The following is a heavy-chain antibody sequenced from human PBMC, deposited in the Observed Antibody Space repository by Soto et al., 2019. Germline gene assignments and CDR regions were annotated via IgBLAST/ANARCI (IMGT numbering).Heavy chain of an antibody. D-gene: IGHD5-18*01. CDR3: ARDAVWGTAMVLWYFDL. J-gene: IGHJ2*01. CDR2: ISYDGSNK. CDR1: GFTFNNYA. Sequence: QVQLVESGGGVVQPGRSLRLSCAASGFTFNNYAMHWVRQAPGKGLEWVALISYDGSNKYYADSVKGRFTISRDNSKNTLYLQMNSLRAEDTAVYYCARDAVWGTAMVLWYFDLWGRGTLVTVSS. V-gene: IGHV3-30-3*01.